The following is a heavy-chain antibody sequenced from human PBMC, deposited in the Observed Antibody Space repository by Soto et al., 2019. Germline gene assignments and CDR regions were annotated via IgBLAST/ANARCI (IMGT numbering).Heavy chain of an antibody. CDR1: GFTFRTYG. CDR2: IWYDGTNK. V-gene: IGHV3-33*01. Sequence: QVQLVESGGGVVQPGRSLRLSCAASGFTFRTYGMHWVRQAPGKGLEWVAVIWYDGTNKYYADSVEGRFTISRDNSKNTLHLQMNSLRAEDTAVYYCAREKNRVLDYWGKGTLVTVSS. J-gene: IGHJ4*02. CDR3: AREKNRVLDY.